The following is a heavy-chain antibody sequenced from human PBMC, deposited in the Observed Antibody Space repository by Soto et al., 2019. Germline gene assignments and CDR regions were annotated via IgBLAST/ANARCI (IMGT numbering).Heavy chain of an antibody. CDR3: ASTMYYFDY. CDR1: GGSISSSSYY. V-gene: IGHV4-39*01. J-gene: IGHJ4*02. CDR2: IYYSGST. Sequence: SETLSLTCTVSGGSISSSSYYWGWIRQPPGKGLEWVGSIYYSGSTYYNPSLKSRVTISVDTSKNQFSLKLSSVTAADTAVYYCASTMYYFDYWGQGTLVTVSS.